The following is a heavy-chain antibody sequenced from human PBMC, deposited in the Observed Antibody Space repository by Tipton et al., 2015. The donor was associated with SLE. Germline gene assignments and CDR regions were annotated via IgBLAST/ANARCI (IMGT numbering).Heavy chain of an antibody. V-gene: IGHV4-4*07. CDR1: GVSISSSY. Sequence: TLSLTCNVSGVSISSSYWSWIRQPAGKGLEWIGRIYTSGATDDNPSLRSRVTMSVDMSKNQIFLKMTSVTAADTAVYYCARRPMGLAAFDIWGQGTVVTVSS. D-gene: IGHD3-16*01. CDR2: IYTSGAT. CDR3: ARRPMGLAAFDI. J-gene: IGHJ3*02.